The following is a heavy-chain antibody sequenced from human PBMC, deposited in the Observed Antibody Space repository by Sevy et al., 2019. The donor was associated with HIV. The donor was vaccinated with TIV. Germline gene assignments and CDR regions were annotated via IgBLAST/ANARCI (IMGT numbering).Heavy chain of an antibody. D-gene: IGHD2-2*01. CDR3: ARGYCSSTSCQAFDY. CDR1: GGTFSSYA. CDR2: IIPIFGTA. V-gene: IGHV1-69*13. Sequence: ASVKVSCKASGGTFSSYAISWVRQAPGQGLEWMGGIIPIFGTANYAQKFQGRVTITADESTSTAYMELRSLRSEDTAVYYCARGYCSSTSCQAFDYWGQGTLVTVSS. J-gene: IGHJ4*02.